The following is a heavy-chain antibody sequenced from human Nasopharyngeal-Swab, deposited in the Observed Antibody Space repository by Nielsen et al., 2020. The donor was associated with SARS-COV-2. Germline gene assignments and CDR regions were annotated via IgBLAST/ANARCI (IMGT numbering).Heavy chain of an antibody. CDR1: GFTFSSYS. Sequence: GESLKISCAASGFTFSSYSMNWVRQAPGKGLEWVSSISSSSSYIYYADSVKGRFTISRDNAKNSLYLQMNSLRAEDTAVYYCARVSDYYDSSGYYFDYWGQGTLVTVSS. CDR2: ISSSSSYI. V-gene: IGHV3-21*01. CDR3: ARVSDYYDSSGYYFDY. D-gene: IGHD3-22*01. J-gene: IGHJ4*02.